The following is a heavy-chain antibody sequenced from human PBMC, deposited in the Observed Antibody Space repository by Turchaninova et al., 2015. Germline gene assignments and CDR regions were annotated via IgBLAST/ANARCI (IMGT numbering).Heavy chain of an antibody. CDR1: GSTFSSSA. V-gene: IGHV1-69*06. Sequence: QLKLVQSGAEVKKPGSSVRVSCKASGSTFSSSALRWVRRAPGPSLEWMGQNVPIFGTTNNAQDFQGRVTITADKATSSAYMELNSLRSHDTAVYYCARDPVAATSQRAQWGQGTLVTVSS. CDR3: ARDPVAATSQRAQ. J-gene: IGHJ4*02. D-gene: IGHD2-15*01. CDR2: NVPIFGTT.